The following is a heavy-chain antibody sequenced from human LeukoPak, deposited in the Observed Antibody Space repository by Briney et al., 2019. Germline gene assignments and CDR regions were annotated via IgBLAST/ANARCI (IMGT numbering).Heavy chain of an antibody. Sequence: SGGSLRLSCAASGFTFSDYYMSWIRQAPGKGLEWVSYISSSSSYTNYADSVKGRFTNSRDNAKNSLYLQMNSLRAEDTAVYYCARDSGSYPNDAFDIWGQGTMVTVSS. D-gene: IGHD1-26*01. V-gene: IGHV3-11*06. CDR1: GFTFSDYY. CDR3: ARDSGSYPNDAFDI. CDR2: ISSSSSYT. J-gene: IGHJ3*02.